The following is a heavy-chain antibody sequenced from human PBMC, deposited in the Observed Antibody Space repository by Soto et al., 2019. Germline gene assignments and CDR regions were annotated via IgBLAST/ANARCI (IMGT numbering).Heavy chain of an antibody. CDR2: IYPGDSDT. V-gene: IGHV5-51*01. CDR1: GNYFANDW. Sequence: XDSLKLSCQYSGNYFANDWVGLVLQMPGKGLEWMGIIYPGDSDTRYTPSFQGQVTISADKSISTAYLQWSSLKTSDTAMYYCARPVSSSWAFDFWGQGTVVTVSS. CDR3: ARPVSSSWAFDF. J-gene: IGHJ4*02. D-gene: IGHD6-13*01.